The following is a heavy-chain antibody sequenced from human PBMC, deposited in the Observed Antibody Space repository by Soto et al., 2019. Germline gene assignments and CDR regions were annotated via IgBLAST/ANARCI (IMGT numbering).Heavy chain of an antibody. J-gene: IGHJ3*02. V-gene: IGHV1-24*01. Sequence: GASVKVSCKVSGYTLTELSMHWVRQAPGKGLEWMGGFDPEDGETIYAQKFQGRVTMTEDTSTDTAYMELSSLRSEDTAVYYCATGGELKWNPVELAFDIWGQGTMVTVSS. CDR1: GYTLTELS. CDR2: FDPEDGET. CDR3: ATGGELKWNPVELAFDI. D-gene: IGHD1-7*01.